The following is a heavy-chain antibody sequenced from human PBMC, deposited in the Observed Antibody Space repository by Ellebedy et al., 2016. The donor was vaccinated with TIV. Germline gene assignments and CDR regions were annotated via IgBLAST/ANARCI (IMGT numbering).Heavy chain of an antibody. J-gene: IGHJ5*02. D-gene: IGHD5-12*01. CDR3: AKGSAPVATWNWFDP. Sequence: GGSLRLXXAASGFTFDDYAMHWVRQAPGKGLEWVSGISWNSGSIGYADSVKGRFTISRDNAKNSLYLQMNSLRAEDTALYYCAKGSAPVATWNWFDPWGQGTLVTVSS. CDR2: ISWNSGSI. CDR1: GFTFDDYA. V-gene: IGHV3-9*01.